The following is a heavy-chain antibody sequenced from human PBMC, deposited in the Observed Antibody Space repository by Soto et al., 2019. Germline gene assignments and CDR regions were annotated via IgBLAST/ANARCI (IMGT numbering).Heavy chain of an antibody. CDR3: ARDQTDSGGYSDS. CDR2: IWNDGSHA. D-gene: IGHD2-15*01. J-gene: IGHJ4*02. V-gene: IGHV3-33*01. Sequence: QVQLVESGGGVVEPGGSLRISCEGSGFPFRSYGIQCVRQAPGKGLEWLGLIWNDGSHAYYAESVKARFTISRDNSKNTVFLQVSNLRAEDTAVYFCARDQTDSGGYSDSWGQGTLVTVSS. CDR1: GFPFRSYG.